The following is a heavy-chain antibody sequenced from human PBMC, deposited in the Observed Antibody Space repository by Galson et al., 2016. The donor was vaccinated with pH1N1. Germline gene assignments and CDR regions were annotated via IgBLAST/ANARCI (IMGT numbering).Heavy chain of an antibody. CDR2: ISAYNGDT. CDR3: AGHRSGWSGALTYWHFDL. V-gene: IGHV1-18*01. J-gene: IGHJ2*01. CDR1: NHTFTAYS. D-gene: IGHD6-19*01. Sequence: SVKVSCKASNHTFTAYSISWVRQAPGQGLEWMAWISAYNGDTKYAEKFQGRVTMTTDTSANTAYMELRSLTSDDTAVDYWAGHRSGWSGALTYWHFDLWGRGTLVTVSS.